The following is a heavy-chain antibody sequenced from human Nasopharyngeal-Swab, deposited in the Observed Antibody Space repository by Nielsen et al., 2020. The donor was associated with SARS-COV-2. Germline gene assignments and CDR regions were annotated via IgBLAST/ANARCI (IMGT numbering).Heavy chain of an antibody. V-gene: IGHV3-30*03. CDR3: ARDGLDYDFWSAYFMDV. J-gene: IGHJ6*02. Sequence: GASLKISCAASGFTFSSYGMHWVRQAPGKGLEWVAVISYDGSNKYYADSVKGRFTISRDNSKNTLYLQMNSLRAEDTAVYYCARDGLDYDFWSAYFMDVWGQGTTVTVSS. D-gene: IGHD3-3*01. CDR1: GFTFSSYG. CDR2: ISYDGSNK.